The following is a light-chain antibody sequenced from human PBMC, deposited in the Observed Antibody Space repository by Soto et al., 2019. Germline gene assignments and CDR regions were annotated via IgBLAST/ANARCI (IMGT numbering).Light chain of an antibody. J-gene: IGLJ3*02. Sequence: QSVLTQPRSVSGSPGQSVTFSCTGTSGDIGAYNYVSWYQFHPGKAPKMIIYDVNKRPSGVPDRFSGSKSGNTASLTISWLQAEDEADYYCCSYAHTSRVFGGGTKLIVL. V-gene: IGLV2-11*01. CDR2: DVN. CDR1: SGDIGAYNY. CDR3: CSYAHTSRV.